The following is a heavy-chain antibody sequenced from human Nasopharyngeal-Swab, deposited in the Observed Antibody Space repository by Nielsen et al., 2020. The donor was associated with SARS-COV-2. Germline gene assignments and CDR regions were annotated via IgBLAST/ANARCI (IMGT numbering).Heavy chain of an antibody. V-gene: IGHV3-33*01. D-gene: IGHD5-12*01. CDR2: IWYDGSNK. CDR3: ARDGGLGYSGYDTLDAFDI. J-gene: IGHJ3*02. Sequence: VRQAPGKGLEWVAVIWYDGSNKYYADSVKGRFTISRDNAKNSLYLQMNSLRAEDTAVYYCARDGGLGYSGYDTLDAFDIWGRGTMVTVSS.